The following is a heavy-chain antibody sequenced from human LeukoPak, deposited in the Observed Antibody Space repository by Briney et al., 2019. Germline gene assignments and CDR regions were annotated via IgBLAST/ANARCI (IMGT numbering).Heavy chain of an antibody. V-gene: IGHV1-18*01. D-gene: IGHD1-1*01. CDR3: ARQLERRYYYYMDV. CDR1: GYTFTSFG. J-gene: IGHJ6*03. Sequence: ASVNVSCKASGYTFTSFGISWVRQAPGQGLEWMGWISAYNGNTNYAQKFQGRVTITADESTSTAYMELSSLRSEDTAVYYCARQLERRYYYYMDVWGKGTTVTVSS. CDR2: ISAYNGNT.